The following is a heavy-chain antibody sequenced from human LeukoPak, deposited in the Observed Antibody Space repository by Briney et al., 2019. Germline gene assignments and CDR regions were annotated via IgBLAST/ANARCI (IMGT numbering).Heavy chain of an antibody. CDR2: IIPIFSTA. CDR1: GGTFSSYA. V-gene: IGHV1-69*13. D-gene: IGHD4-17*01. Sequence: SVKVSCKASGGTFSSYAISWVRQAPGQGLEWMGGIIPIFSTANYAQKFQGRVTITADESTSTAYMELSSLRSEDTAVYYCARLEITTVTTSDYWGQGTLVTVSS. CDR3: ARLEITTVTTSDY. J-gene: IGHJ4*02.